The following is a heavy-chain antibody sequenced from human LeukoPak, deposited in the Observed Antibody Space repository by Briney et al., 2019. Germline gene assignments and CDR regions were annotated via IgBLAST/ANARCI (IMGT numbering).Heavy chain of an antibody. CDR2: MNPNSGNT. Sequence: GASVKVSCKASGYTLTSYDINWVRQATGQGLEWMGWMNPNSGNTGYAQKFQGRVTMTRNTSISTAYMELSSLRSEDTAVYYCAREITYYDFWSGSPHYMDVWGKGTTVTVSS. D-gene: IGHD3-3*01. CDR3: AREITYYDFWSGSPHYMDV. V-gene: IGHV1-8*01. J-gene: IGHJ6*03. CDR1: GYTLTSYD.